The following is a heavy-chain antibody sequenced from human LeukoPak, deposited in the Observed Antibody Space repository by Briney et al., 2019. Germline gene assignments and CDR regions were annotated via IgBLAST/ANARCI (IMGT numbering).Heavy chain of an antibody. CDR2: INHSGST. Sequence: ASDTLSLTCAVYGGSFSGYYWSWIRQPPGKGLEWIGEINHSGSTNYNPSLKSRVTISVDTSKNQFSLKLSSVTAADTAVYYCARFRVRGVKGFDYWGQGTLVTVSS. J-gene: IGHJ4*02. V-gene: IGHV4-34*01. D-gene: IGHD3-10*01. CDR3: ARFRVRGVKGFDY. CDR1: GGSFSGYY.